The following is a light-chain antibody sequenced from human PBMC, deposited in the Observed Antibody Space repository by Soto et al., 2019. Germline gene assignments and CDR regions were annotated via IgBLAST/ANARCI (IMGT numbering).Light chain of an antibody. CDR1: SSDVGNYNY. CDR3: SSFTSSRAYV. CDR2: EVS. V-gene: IGLV2-14*01. J-gene: IGLJ1*01. Sequence: QSVLTQPASVSGSPGQSITISCTGTSSDVGNYNYVSWYQQQSGKAPKLIIYEVSNRPSGVSNRFSGSKSGNTASLTISGLQAEDEAAYYCSSFTSSRAYVLGIGTKVTV.